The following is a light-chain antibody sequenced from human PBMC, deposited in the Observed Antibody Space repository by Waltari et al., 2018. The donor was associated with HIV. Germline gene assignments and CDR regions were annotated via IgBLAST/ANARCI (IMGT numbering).Light chain of an antibody. CDR3: QQRGTWPPVT. CDR1: QSVSRH. Sequence: ELVLTQSPATLSVSPGERAILSCRASQSVSRHLAWYQQKSGQAPGLLIYETSTRAAGTPGRFTGRGSGTDFALTITGVEPADVAVYYCQQRGTWPPVTFGGGTKVEI. CDR2: ETS. J-gene: IGKJ4*01. V-gene: IGKV3-11*01.